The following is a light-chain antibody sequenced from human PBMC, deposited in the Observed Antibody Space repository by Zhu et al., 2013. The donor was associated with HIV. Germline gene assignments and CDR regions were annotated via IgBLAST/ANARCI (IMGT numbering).Light chain of an antibody. Sequence: EIVLTQSPATLSLSPGERATLSCRASQSVSSSLAWYQQKPGQAPRLLIFDASNRATGIPPRFSGSGSGTDFTLTISSLEPEDFAVYYCQQRSNWPRYSFGQGTKLEIK. CDR2: DAS. J-gene: IGKJ2*03. CDR1: QSVSSS. V-gene: IGKV3-11*01. CDR3: QQRSNWPRYS.